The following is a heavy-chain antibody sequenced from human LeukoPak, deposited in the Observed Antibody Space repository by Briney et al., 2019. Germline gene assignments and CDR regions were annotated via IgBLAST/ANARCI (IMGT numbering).Heavy chain of an antibody. J-gene: IGHJ4*02. Sequence: PGGYLRLSCAASGFTFSDYYMSWIRQAPGKGLEWVSYIYDSGRTIYYADSVKGRFTISRDNAKNSVYLQMNNLGAEDTAVYYCARDRLGDYDHSGYYDKWGQGTLVTVSS. CDR2: IYDSGRTI. V-gene: IGHV3-11*01. CDR3: ARDRLGDYDHSGYYDK. CDR1: GFTFSDYY. D-gene: IGHD3-22*01.